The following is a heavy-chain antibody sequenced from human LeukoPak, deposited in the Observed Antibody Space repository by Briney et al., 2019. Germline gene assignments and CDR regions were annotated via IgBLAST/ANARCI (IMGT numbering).Heavy chain of an antibody. Sequence: GASVKVSCKASGYTFTSYGISWVRQAPGQGLEWMGWISAYNGDTNYAQKLRGRVTLTTDTSTSTAYMELRSLRSDDTAVYYCASDWGMDPYCSGSSCPGCWGQGTLVTVSS. CDR2: ISAYNGDT. CDR1: GYTFTSYG. V-gene: IGHV1-18*01. J-gene: IGHJ4*02. CDR3: ASDWGMDPYCSGSSCPGC. D-gene: IGHD2-15*01.